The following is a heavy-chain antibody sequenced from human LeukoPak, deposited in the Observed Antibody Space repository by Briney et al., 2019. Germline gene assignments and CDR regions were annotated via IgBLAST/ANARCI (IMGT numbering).Heavy chain of an antibody. CDR1: GFTFSNYG. J-gene: IGHJ4*02. D-gene: IGHD3-16*02. CDR3: AKESGTYRPFDY. CDR2: LSASGDRT. V-gene: IGHV3-23*01. Sequence: TGGSLRLSCAASGFTFSNYGMGWVRRAPGKGLDWVSALSASGDRTYYADSVKGRFTISRDNSKNTLYLQMSSLRAEDMAVYYCAKESGTYRPFDYWGQGTLVTVSS.